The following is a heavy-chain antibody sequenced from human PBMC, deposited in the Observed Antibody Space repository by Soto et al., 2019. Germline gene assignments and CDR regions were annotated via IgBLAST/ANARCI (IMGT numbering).Heavy chain of an antibody. D-gene: IGHD3-22*01. CDR3: ARVSHVKSYYEDYYYHFYMDV. CDR1: GYTFISYG. J-gene: IGHJ6*03. Sequence: ASVKVSCKASGYTFISYGISWVRQAPGHGLEWVGWISGYNGNTNYAEKVQGRATMTTDTSTSTAYMELRSLRSDDTAVYYCARVSHVKSYYEDYYYHFYMDVWGTGTTVTVSS. CDR2: ISGYNGNT. V-gene: IGHV1-18*01.